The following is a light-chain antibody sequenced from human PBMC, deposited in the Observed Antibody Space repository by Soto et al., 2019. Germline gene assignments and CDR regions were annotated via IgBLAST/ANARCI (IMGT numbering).Light chain of an antibody. V-gene: IGKV3-15*01. CDR3: QHYNNWLAT. CDR2: GAS. Sequence: IGFSHSASTLSVSTGERATLSCRASQSVSSNLAWYQQKPGQAPRLLIYGASTRATGIPARFSGSGSGTEFTLTISSLQSEDFAVYYCQHYNNWLATFGQGTKVDI. J-gene: IGKJ1*01. CDR1: QSVSSN.